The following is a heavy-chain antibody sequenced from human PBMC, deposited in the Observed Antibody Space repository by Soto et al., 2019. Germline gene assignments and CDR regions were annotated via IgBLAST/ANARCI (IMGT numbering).Heavy chain of an antibody. D-gene: IGHD2-2*01. V-gene: IGHV3-64*01. CDR3: ARDRYCTSTSCYELGGLDY. CDR2: INNNGRST. Sequence: ESGGGLVQPGGSLRLSCAASGFTISSYAMHWVRQAPGKGLEFVSAINNNGRSTYYANSVKGRFTISRDDSKNTLYLQMGSLRAEDMAVYYCARDRYCTSTSCYELGGLDYWGQGTLVTVSS. CDR1: GFTISSYA. J-gene: IGHJ4*02.